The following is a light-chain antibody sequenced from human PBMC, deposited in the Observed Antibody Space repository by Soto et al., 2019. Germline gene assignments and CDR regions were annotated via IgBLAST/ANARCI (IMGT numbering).Light chain of an antibody. Sequence: QSALTQPPSVSGAPGQRVTISCTGSSSNIGAGYDVHWYQQLPGTAPKLLIYGNSNRPSGVPDRFSCSKSGTSASLALTGLQAEDEADYYCQSYDSSLSGSVFGGGTQLTVL. CDR1: SSNIGAGYD. J-gene: IGLJ3*02. CDR3: QSYDSSLSGSV. V-gene: IGLV1-40*01. CDR2: GNS.